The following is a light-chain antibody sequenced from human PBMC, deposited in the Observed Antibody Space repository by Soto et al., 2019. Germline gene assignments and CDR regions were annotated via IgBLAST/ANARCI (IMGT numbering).Light chain of an antibody. V-gene: IGKV1-8*01. Sequence: AIRMTHSPSSLSASTGDRVTITCRASQGISSYLAWYQQKPGKAPKLLIYAASTLQSGVPSKFTGSGSGTDGHLTISCLQSDYFATDDCQQYYNYPTFGEGTRLDIK. J-gene: IGKJ5*01. CDR2: AAS. CDR3: QQYYNYPT. CDR1: QGISSY.